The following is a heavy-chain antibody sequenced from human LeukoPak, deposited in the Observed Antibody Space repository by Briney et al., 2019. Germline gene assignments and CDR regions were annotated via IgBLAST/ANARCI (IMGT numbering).Heavy chain of an antibody. Sequence: SETLSLTCTVSRGSISSGGYYWNWIRHHPGKGLEWIGYISYSGSTYYNPSLKGRFTVAVDTSKNQFSLKLSSVTAADTAVYYCARHNFRGTWENWFDPWGQGTLVTVSS. D-gene: IGHD1-26*01. CDR1: RGSISSGGYY. V-gene: IGHV4-31*03. CDR2: ISYSGST. CDR3: ARHNFRGTWENWFDP. J-gene: IGHJ5*02.